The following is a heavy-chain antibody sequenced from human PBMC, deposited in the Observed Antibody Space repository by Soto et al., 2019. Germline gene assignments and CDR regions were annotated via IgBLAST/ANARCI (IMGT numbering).Heavy chain of an antibody. D-gene: IGHD4-17*01. CDR1: GYSFTSYW. J-gene: IGHJ6*02. CDR3: ARRGRDGDYYYGMDV. V-gene: IGHV5-10-1*01. CDR2: IDPSDSYT. Sequence: GESLKISCKGSGYSFTSYWISWVRQMPGKGLEWMGRIDPSDSYTNYSPSFQGHVTISADKSISTAYLQWSSLKASDTAMYYCARRGRDGDYYYGMDVWGQGTTVTVSS.